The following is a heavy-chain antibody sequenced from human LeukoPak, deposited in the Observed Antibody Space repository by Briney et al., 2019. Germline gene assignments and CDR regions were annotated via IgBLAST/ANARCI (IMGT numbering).Heavy chain of an antibody. CDR1: GRPITNQY. Sequence: SEAPSPILTGSGRPITNQYHELVPPPPGEGPGVGGNNYCRGSHRYNPAFQSRVTMSLDKSKSKLSLKLSSVTAADKAVYYCARVRLKRGRGLLDSWGQGALITVSS. J-gene: IGHJ4*02. V-gene: IGHV4-59*11. CDR3: ARVRLKRGRGLLDS. CDR2: NYCRGSH. D-gene: IGHD1-26*01.